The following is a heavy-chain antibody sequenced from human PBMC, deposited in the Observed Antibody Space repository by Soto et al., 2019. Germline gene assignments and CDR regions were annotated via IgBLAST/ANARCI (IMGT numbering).Heavy chain of an antibody. CDR2: IDWDDGK. Sequence: GSGPTLVNPTQTLTLTCTFSGFSLSTSGVRVSWIRRPPGKALEWLARIDWDDGKFYSTSLQTRLTVSKDTSKNQVVLTMSNMDPVDTATYYCARMVVSGSYYYFDPWGQGTLVTVSS. V-gene: IGHV2-70*04. CDR1: GFSLSTSGVR. D-gene: IGHD1-26*01. J-gene: IGHJ5*02. CDR3: ARMVVSGSYYYFDP.